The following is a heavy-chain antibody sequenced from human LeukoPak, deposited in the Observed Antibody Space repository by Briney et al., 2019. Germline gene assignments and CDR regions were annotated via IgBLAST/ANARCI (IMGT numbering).Heavy chain of an antibody. CDR2: IIPILGIA. J-gene: IGHJ4*02. Sequence: ASVKVSCKASGGTFSSYAISWVRHAPGQGLEWRGRIIPILGIANYAQKFQGRVTITADKSTSTAYMELSSLRSEDTAVYYCARASSSSSLGIDYWGQGTLVTVSS. CDR1: GGTFSSYA. V-gene: IGHV1-69*04. D-gene: IGHD6-6*01. CDR3: ARASSSSSLGIDY.